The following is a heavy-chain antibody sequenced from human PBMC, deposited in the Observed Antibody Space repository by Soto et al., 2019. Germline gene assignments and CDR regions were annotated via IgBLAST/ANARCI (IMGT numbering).Heavy chain of an antibody. CDR3: ARASSISIFGVVTGFDP. J-gene: IGHJ5*02. Sequence: QVQLVQSGAEVKKPGASVKVSCKASGYTFTSYDINWVRQATGQGLEWMGWMNPNSGNTGYAQKFQGRVTMTRNTSIITAYMELSSLISEDTAVYYCARASSISIFGVVTGFDPWGQGTLVTVSS. D-gene: IGHD3-3*01. V-gene: IGHV1-8*01. CDR2: MNPNSGNT. CDR1: GYTFTSYD.